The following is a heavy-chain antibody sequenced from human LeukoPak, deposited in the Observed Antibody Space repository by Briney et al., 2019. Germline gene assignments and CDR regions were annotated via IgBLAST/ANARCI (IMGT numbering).Heavy chain of an antibody. V-gene: IGHV3-30*18. CDR3: AKDKGQWLAFYYYYGMDV. J-gene: IGHJ6*02. D-gene: IGHD6-19*01. CDR2: ISYDGSNK. CDR1: GFTFSSYG. Sequence: GGSLRLSCAASGFTFSSYGMHWVRQAPGKGLEWVAVISYDGSNKYYADSVKGRFTISRDNSKNTLYLQMNSLRAEHTAVYYCAKDKGQWLAFYYYYGMDVWGQGTTVTVSS.